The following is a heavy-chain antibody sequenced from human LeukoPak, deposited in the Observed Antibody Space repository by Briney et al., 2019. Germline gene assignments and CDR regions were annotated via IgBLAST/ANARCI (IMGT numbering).Heavy chain of an antibody. CDR1: GFTFSSYA. CDR2: ISGSGGST. D-gene: IGHD3-10*01. CDR3: ATQDYYGSGSYTV. Sequence: GGSLRLSCAASGFTFSSYAMSWVRQAPGKGLEWVSSISGSGGSTYYADSVKGRFTISRDNSKNTLFLQMNTLRVEDTAVYYCATQDYYGSGSYTVWGQGTLVTVSP. J-gene: IGHJ4*02. V-gene: IGHV3-23*01.